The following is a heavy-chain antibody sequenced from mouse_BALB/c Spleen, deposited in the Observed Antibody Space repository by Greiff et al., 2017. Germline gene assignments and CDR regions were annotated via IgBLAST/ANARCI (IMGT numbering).Heavy chain of an antibody. CDR2: ISYSGST. D-gene: IGHD2-1*01. J-gene: IGHJ2*01. Sequence: EVQLVESGPGLVKPSQSLSLTCTVTGYSITSDYAWNWIRQFPGNKLEWMGYISYSGSTSYNPSLKSRISITRDTSKNQFFLQLNSVTTEDTATYYCAREGNYYGNYYLDYWGQGTTLTVSS. CDR1: GYSITSDYA. CDR3: AREGNYYGNYYLDY. V-gene: IGHV3-2*02.